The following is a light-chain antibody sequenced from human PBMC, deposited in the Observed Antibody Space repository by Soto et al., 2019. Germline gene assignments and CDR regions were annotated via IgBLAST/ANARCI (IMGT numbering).Light chain of an antibody. V-gene: IGKV1-17*03. Sequence: DIQMTQSPSAMSASVGDRVTITCRASQDISNYLAWFQQKPGKVPERLIFAASNLRGGVPSRFSGSGSGTEFTLTISSLQPEDFATYYCLQHNSFPYTFGQGTKLEIK. CDR3: LQHNSFPYT. CDR1: QDISNY. J-gene: IGKJ2*01. CDR2: AAS.